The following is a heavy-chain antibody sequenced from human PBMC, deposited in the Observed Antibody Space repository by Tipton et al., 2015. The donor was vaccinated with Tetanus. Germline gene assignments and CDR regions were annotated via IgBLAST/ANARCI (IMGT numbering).Heavy chain of an antibody. V-gene: IGHV4-39*01. Sequence: TLPLTCTVSGGSISSYYWGWIRQPPGKGLEWIGSIYYSGSTYYNPSLKSRVTISVDTSKNQFSLKLSSVTAADTAVYYCARQISSSIPYWFDYWGQGTLVTVSS. CDR2: IYYSGST. CDR3: ARQISSSIPYWFDY. CDR1: GGSISSYY. D-gene: IGHD6-13*01. J-gene: IGHJ4*02.